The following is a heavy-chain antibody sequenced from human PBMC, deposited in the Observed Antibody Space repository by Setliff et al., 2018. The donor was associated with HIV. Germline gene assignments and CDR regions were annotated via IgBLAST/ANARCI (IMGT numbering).Heavy chain of an antibody. J-gene: IGHJ6*03. V-gene: IGHV5-51*01. CDR2: MYPGDSET. CDR1: GYSFTGYW. Sequence: GESLKISCKAPGYSFTGYWIGWVRQMPGKGLELMGIMYPGDSETRYSPSFQGQVTISADKSISTAYLQWSSLKASDTAMYYCARLPSARMTIFGVVSYHMDVWGEGTTVTVSS. D-gene: IGHD3-3*01. CDR3: ARLPSARMTIFGVVSYHMDV.